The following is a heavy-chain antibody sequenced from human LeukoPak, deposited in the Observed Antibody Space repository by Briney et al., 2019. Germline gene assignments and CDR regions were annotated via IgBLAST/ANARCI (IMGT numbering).Heavy chain of an antibody. J-gene: IGHJ6*04. D-gene: IGHD3-9*01. V-gene: IGHV1-69*13. Sequence: SVKVSCKASGGTFSSYAISWVRQAPGQGLEWMGGIIPIFGTANYAQKFQGRVTITVDESTSTAYMELSSLRSEDTAVYYCARAENYDILTGSDYYYYGMDVWGKGTTVTVSS. CDR3: ARAENYDILTGSDYYYYGMDV. CDR2: IIPIFGTA. CDR1: GGTFSSYA.